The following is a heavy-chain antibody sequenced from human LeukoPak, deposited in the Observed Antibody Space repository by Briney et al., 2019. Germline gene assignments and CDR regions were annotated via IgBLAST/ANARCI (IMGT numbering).Heavy chain of an antibody. J-gene: IGHJ6*02. Sequence: GRSLRLSCAASGFTFSSYGMHWVRQAPGKGLERVAVIWYDGSNKYYADSVKGRFTISRDNSKNTLYLQMNSPRAEDTAVYYCARAPLSPLGGMDVWGQGTTVTVSS. CDR2: IWYDGSNK. CDR3: ARAPLSPLGGMDV. CDR1: GFTFSSYG. V-gene: IGHV3-33*01.